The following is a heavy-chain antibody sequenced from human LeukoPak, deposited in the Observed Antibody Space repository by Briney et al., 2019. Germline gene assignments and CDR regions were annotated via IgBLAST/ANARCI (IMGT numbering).Heavy chain of an antibody. CDR3: AKDLRGYSYGLFDY. CDR2: ISYDGSNK. CDR1: GFTFSTYG. V-gene: IGHV3-30*18. J-gene: IGHJ4*02. Sequence: TGGSLRLSCGVSGFTFSTYGMHWVRQAPGKGLEWVAVISYDGSNKYYADSVKGRFTISRDNSKNTLYLQMNSLRAEDTAVYYCAKDLRGYSYGLFDYWGQGTLVTVSS. D-gene: IGHD5-18*01.